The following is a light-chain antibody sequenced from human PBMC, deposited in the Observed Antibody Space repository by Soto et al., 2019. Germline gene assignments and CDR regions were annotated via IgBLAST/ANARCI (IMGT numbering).Light chain of an antibody. CDR2: LNSDGSH. Sequence: QPVLTQSPSASASLGASVKLTCTLSSGHSSYAIAWHQQQPGQGPRYLMKLNSDGSHNKGDGIPDRFSGSSSGAERYLTISSLQSEDEADYYCQTWGTGIVVFGGGTKVTVL. CDR3: QTWGTGIVV. J-gene: IGLJ2*01. CDR1: SGHSSYA. V-gene: IGLV4-69*01.